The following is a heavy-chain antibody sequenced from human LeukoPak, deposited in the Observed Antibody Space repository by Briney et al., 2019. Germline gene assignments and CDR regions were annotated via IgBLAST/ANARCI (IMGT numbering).Heavy chain of an antibody. CDR2: IYTSGST. V-gene: IGHV4-61*02. CDR1: GGSISSGSYY. Sequence: SQTLSLTCTVSGGSISSGSYYWSWIRQPAGKGLEWIGRIYTSGSTNYNPSLKSRVTISVDTSKNQFSLKLSSVTAAGTAVYYCARAVIIMIVPSGDWFDPWGQGTLVTVSS. J-gene: IGHJ5*02. CDR3: ARAVIIMIVPSGDWFDP. D-gene: IGHD3-22*01.